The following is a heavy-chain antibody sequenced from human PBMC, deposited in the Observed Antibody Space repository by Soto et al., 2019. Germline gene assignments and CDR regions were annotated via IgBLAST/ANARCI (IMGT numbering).Heavy chain of an antibody. CDR2: IYFSGST. Sequence: SETLSLTCTVSGGSVSGSYYWSWIRQPPGKGLEWIGYIYFSGSTKYNPSLKSRVIMSVDTSKNQFSLKLTSVIAADTAVYYCVRGSDYNKINWFDPWGQGSPVTVSS. J-gene: IGHJ5*02. D-gene: IGHD4-4*01. CDR1: GGSVSGSYY. V-gene: IGHV4-61*01. CDR3: VRGSDYNKINWFDP.